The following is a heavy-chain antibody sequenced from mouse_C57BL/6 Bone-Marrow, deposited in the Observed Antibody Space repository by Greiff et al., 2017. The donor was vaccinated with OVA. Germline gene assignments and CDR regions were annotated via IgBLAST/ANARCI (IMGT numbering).Heavy chain of an antibody. J-gene: IGHJ3*01. Sequence: ESGPGLVKPSQSLSLTCSVTGYSIPSGYYWNWIRQFPGNKLEWMGYISYDGSNNYNPSLKNRISITRDTSKNQFFLKLNSVTTEDTATYYCARGGLRRGAWFAYWGQGTLVTVSA. D-gene: IGHD2-4*01. CDR2: ISYDGSN. CDR3: ARGGLRRGAWFAY. V-gene: IGHV3-6*01. CDR1: GYSIPSGYY.